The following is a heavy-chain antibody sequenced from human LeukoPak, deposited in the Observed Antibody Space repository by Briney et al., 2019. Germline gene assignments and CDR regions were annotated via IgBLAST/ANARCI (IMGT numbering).Heavy chain of an antibody. V-gene: IGHV4-59*01. CDR3: ATNTGTVFDY. CDR2: IYYSGST. J-gene: IGHJ4*02. CDR1: GGSISSYY. Sequence: SETLSLTCTVSGGSISSYYWSWIRQPPGKGLEWIGYIYYSGSTNYNPSLKSRVTISVDTSKNQFSLDLTSVTAADTAVYYCATNTGTVFDYWGQGALVTVSS. D-gene: IGHD7-27*01.